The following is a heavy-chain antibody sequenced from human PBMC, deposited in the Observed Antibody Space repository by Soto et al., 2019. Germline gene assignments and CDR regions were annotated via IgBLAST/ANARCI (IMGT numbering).Heavy chain of an antibody. CDR2: ISAYNGNT. J-gene: IGHJ4*02. CDR1: GYTFTGYG. V-gene: IGHV1-18*01. CDR3: ARHNYDILNGYYFY. D-gene: IGHD3-9*01. Sequence: ASVKVSCKASGYTFTGYGISWVRQAPGQGLEWMGWISAYNGNTNYAQKLQGRVTMTTDTSTSTAYMELRSLRSDDTAVYYCARHNYDILNGYYFYWGQGTLVTVSS.